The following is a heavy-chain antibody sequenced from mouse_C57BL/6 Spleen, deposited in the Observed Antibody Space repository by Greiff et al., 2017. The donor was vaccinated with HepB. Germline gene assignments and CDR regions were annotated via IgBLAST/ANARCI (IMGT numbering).Heavy chain of an antibody. CDR2: IYPGDGDT. J-gene: IGHJ2*01. CDR3: ARSYDGYYGY. CDR1: GYAFSSSW. V-gene: IGHV1-82*01. Sequence: QVQLQQSGPELVKPGASVKISCKASGYAFSSSWMNWVKQRPGKGLEWIGRIYPGDGDTNYNGKFKGKATLTADKSSSTAYMQLSSLTSEDSAVYFCARSYDGYYGYWGQGTTLTVSS. D-gene: IGHD2-3*01.